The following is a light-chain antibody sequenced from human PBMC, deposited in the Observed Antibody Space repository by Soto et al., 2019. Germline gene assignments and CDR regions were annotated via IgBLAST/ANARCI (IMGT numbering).Light chain of an antibody. V-gene: IGLV2-8*01. CDR2: EVV. J-gene: IGLJ1*01. CDR1: KNDIGVYDF. Sequence: QSVLTQPPSASGSPGQSVTISCTGTKNDIGVYDFVSWYQHHPGKAPRLIIYEVVQRPSGVPDRFSGSKSGNTASLTVSGLQVADEADYFCKSYAGSNTYVFGSGTRSPS. CDR3: KSYAGSNTYV.